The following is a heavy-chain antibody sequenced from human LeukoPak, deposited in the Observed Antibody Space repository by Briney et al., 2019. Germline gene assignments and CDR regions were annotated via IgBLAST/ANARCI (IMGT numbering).Heavy chain of an antibody. J-gene: IGHJ4*02. Sequence: GGSLRLSCAASGFTFSSYWMNWVRQAPGKGLEWVANIKQDGSEKNYVDSVKGRFTISRENAKNSLFLQMNSLRAEDMALYYCAKDASGYPRSPFDYWGQGTLVTVSS. D-gene: IGHD3-9*01. V-gene: IGHV3-7*03. CDR3: AKDASGYPRSPFDY. CDR1: GFTFSSYW. CDR2: IKQDGSEK.